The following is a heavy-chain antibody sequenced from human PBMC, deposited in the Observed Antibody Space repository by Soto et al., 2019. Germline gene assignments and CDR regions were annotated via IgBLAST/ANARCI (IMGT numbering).Heavy chain of an antibody. Sequence: PGGSLRLSCAASGFTFSNYGMHWVRQAPGKGLEWVSIISYDGGNKYYADSVKGRFTISRDNSKNTLSLQMNSLRAEDTAVYYCAKAVGYCSSSSCRDYYYYYGMDVWGQGTTVTAP. J-gene: IGHJ6*02. CDR2: ISYDGGNK. V-gene: IGHV3-30*18. D-gene: IGHD2-2*01. CDR1: GFTFSNYG. CDR3: AKAVGYCSSSSCRDYYYYYGMDV.